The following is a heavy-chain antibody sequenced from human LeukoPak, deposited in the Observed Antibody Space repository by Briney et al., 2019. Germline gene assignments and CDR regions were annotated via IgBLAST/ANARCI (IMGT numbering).Heavy chain of an antibody. CDR1: GDTFSGYY. CDR3: AEMADGAFGV. CDR2: MNPKSGGT. J-gene: IGHJ3*01. Sequence: GASVKVSCKASGDTFSGYYVHWVRQAPGQGLEWMGWMNPKSGGTNYAQKFQGRVTMPREMSISTAYMELSRLRSDDTAVYYCAEMADGAFGVWGQGTMVTVSS. V-gene: IGHV1-2*02. D-gene: IGHD2-8*01.